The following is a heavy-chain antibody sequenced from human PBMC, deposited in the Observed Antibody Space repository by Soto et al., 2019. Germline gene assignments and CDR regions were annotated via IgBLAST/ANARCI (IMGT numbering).Heavy chain of an antibody. CDR2: IIPSVGTT. CDR1: GFSFSDYF. Sequence: ASVKVSCKASGFSFSDYFMHWVRQAPGQGLEWMGRIIPSVGTTNYAQKFQGRVTITRDTSTSTAYMDLSSLRSEDTAVYYCARERSIVLMVYAISPYGMDVWGQGTTVTVSS. D-gene: IGHD2-8*01. V-gene: IGHV1-46*01. J-gene: IGHJ6*02. CDR3: ARERSIVLMVYAISPYGMDV.